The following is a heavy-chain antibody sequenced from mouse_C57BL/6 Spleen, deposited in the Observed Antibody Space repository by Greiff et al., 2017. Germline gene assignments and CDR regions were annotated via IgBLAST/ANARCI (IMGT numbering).Heavy chain of an antibody. J-gene: IGHJ2*01. CDR2: IYPRSGNT. Sequence: QVQLKQSGAELARPGASVKLSCKASGYTFTSYGISWVKQRTGQGLEWIGEIYPRSGNTYYNEKFKGKATLTADKSSSTAYMELRSLTSEDSAVYFCARGVPPVVADYGGKATTLTVSS. CDR1: GYTFTSYG. D-gene: IGHD1-1*01. V-gene: IGHV1-81*01. CDR3: ARGVPPVVADY.